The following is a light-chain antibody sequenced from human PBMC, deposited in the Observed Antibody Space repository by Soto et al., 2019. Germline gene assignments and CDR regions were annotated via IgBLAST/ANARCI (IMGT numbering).Light chain of an antibody. CDR1: QSVGST. V-gene: IGKV3-15*01. J-gene: IGKJ4*01. CDR3: QQYNNWPLT. CDR2: GAS. Sequence: EIVMTQSPATLSVSPGGRATLSCRASQSVGSTLAWYQQKPGQAPRLLIYGASTRATGFPARFSGSGSGTEFTLTISSLQSEDFAVYYCQQYNNWPLTFGGGTRVESK.